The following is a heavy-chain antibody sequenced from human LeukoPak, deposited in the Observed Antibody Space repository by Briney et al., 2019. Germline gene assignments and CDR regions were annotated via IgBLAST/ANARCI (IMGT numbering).Heavy chain of an antibody. CDR1: GGPISSYY. Sequence: PSETLSLTCTVSGGPISSYYWSWIRQPPGKGLEWIGYIYYSGSTNYNPSLKSRVTISVDTSKNQISLKLSSVTAADTAVYYCARGSTLIRGFDYWGQGTLVTVSS. V-gene: IGHV4-59*12. CDR3: ARGSTLIRGFDY. CDR2: IYYSGST. D-gene: IGHD3-10*01. J-gene: IGHJ4*02.